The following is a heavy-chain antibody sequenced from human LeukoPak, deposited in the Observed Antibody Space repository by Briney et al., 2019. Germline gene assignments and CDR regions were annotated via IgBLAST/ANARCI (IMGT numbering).Heavy chain of an antibody. J-gene: IGHJ4*02. V-gene: IGHV3-74*01. CDR1: GFTFSRYW. CDR2: IDEHGTTI. Sequence: GGSLRLSCAISGFTFSRYWMHWIRQAPGEGPVWVSRIDEHGTTIDYADSVRDRFTISRDNAKNTLYLHMNTPRAEDTAVYYCARDVGGAGSHWGQGSLVTVSS. D-gene: IGHD3-10*01. CDR3: ARDVGGAGSH.